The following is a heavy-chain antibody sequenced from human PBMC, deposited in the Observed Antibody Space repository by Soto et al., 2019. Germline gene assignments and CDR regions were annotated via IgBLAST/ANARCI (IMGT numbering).Heavy chain of an antibody. CDR3: ARDGEGYSYGLSPY. CDR1: GGTFSSYA. CDR2: IIPIFGTA. J-gene: IGHJ4*02. Sequence: QVQLVQSGAEVKKPGSSVKVSCKASGGTFSSYAISWVRQAPGQGLEWMGGIIPIFGTANYAQKFQGRVTITADESTSTASMELSSLRSEDTAVYYCARDGEGYSYGLSPYWGQGTLVTVSS. V-gene: IGHV1-69*12. D-gene: IGHD5-18*01.